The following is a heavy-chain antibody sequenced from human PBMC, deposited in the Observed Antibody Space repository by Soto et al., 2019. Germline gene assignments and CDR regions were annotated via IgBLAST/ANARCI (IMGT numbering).Heavy chain of an antibody. D-gene: IGHD3-9*01. CDR2: IKSETDGGTA. V-gene: IGHV3-15*01. CDR3: TTGIYYDLLTGYHDVAY. Sequence: XGSLRLSCAASGVNLSHPWMTWVRQAAGKGLEWVGRIKSETDGGTADYAAPVKGRITISRDDSKNTVYLQMNSLKTEDTAVYYCTTGIYYDLLTGYHDVAYWGQGTLVTVSS. CDR1: GVNLSHPW. J-gene: IGHJ4*02.